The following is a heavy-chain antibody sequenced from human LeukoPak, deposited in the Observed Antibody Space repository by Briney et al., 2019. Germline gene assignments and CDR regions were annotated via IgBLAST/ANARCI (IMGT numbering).Heavy chain of an antibody. CDR2: IKQDGSVK. CDR1: GFIFSNYW. J-gene: IGHJ4*02. Sequence: GGSLRLSCAASGFIFSNYWMSWVRQAPGKGLEWVVNIKQDGSVKYYVDSVKGRFTISRDNAKNSLYLQMNSLRVENTAVYYCARIGYSSSSLDYWGQGTLVTVSS. D-gene: IGHD6-6*01. CDR3: ARIGYSSSSLDY. V-gene: IGHV3-7*01.